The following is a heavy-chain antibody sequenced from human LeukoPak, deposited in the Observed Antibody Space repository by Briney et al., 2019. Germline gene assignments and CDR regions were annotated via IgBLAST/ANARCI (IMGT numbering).Heavy chain of an antibody. CDR3: ARYYYDSSGYYYFDY. CDR2: INNSSSYI. J-gene: IGHJ4*02. Sequence: GGSLRLSCAASGFTFSTYSMHWVRQAPGKGLEWVSSINNSSSYIYYADSVKGRFTISRDNAKNSLYLQMNSLRAEDTAVYYCARYYYDSSGYYYFDYWGQGTLVTVSS. V-gene: IGHV3-21*04. CDR1: GFTFSTYS. D-gene: IGHD3-22*01.